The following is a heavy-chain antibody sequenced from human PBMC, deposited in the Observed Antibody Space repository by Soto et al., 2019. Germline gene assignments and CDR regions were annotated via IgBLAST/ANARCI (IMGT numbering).Heavy chain of an antibody. CDR1: GYTFTSYG. D-gene: IGHD6-13*01. CDR2: ISAYNGNT. V-gene: IGHV1-18*01. CDR3: ARDSVGSSWSSYYYYYYMDV. Sequence: ASVKVSCKASGYTFTSYGISWVRQAPGQGLEWMGWISAYNGNTNYAQKLQGRVTMTTDTSTSTAYMELRSLRSDDTAVYYCARDSVGSSWSSYYYYYYMDVWGKGTTVTVS. J-gene: IGHJ6*03.